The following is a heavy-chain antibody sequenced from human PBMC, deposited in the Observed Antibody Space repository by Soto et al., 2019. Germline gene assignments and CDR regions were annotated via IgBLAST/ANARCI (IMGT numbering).Heavy chain of an antibody. Sequence: ASVKVSFKASGYSFTSYGISWVRQAPGQGLGWMGWISAYNGNTNYAQKLQGRVTMTTDTSTSTAYMELRSLRSDDTAVYYCARKIDGYNLWDNWFDPWGQGTLVTVSS. V-gene: IGHV1-18*01. CDR3: ARKIDGYNLWDNWFDP. CDR1: GYSFTSYG. CDR2: ISAYNGNT. D-gene: IGHD5-12*01. J-gene: IGHJ5*02.